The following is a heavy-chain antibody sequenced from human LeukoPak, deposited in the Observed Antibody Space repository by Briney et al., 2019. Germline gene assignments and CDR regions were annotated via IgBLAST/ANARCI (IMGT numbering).Heavy chain of an antibody. J-gene: IGHJ4*02. CDR1: GFPFSSYA. Sequence: PGGSLRLSCAASGFPFSSYAMTWVRQAPGKGLEWVSSISSSSSYIYYADSVKGRFTISRDNAKNSLYLQMNSLRAEDTAVYYCARASIPAAISGADYWGQGTLVTVSS. CDR2: ISSSSSYI. D-gene: IGHD2-2*02. V-gene: IGHV3-21*01. CDR3: ARASIPAAISGADY.